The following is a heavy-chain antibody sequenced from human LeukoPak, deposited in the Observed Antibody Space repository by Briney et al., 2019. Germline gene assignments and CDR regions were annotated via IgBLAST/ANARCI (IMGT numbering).Heavy chain of an antibody. CDR2: ISSSSRYI. CDR3: ARSITMVRGVIKAFGAFDI. D-gene: IGHD3-10*01. V-gene: IGHV3-21*01. CDR1: GFTFSSYS. J-gene: IGHJ3*02. Sequence: GGSLRLSCAASGFTFSSYSMNWVRQAPGKGLEWVSSISSSSRYIYYADSVKGRFTISRDNAKNSLYLQMNSLRAEDTAVYYCARSITMVRGVIKAFGAFDIWGQGTMVTVSS.